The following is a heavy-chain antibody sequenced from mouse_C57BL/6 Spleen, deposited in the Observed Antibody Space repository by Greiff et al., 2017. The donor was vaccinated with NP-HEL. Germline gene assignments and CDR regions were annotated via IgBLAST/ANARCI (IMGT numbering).Heavy chain of an antibody. V-gene: IGHV1-69*01. CDR2: IDPSDSYT. J-gene: IGHJ2*01. CDR1: GYTFTSYW. D-gene: IGHD1-1*01. CDR3: ARWGGSRGDY. Sequence: QVQLQQPGAELVMPGASVKLSCKASGYTFTSYWMHWVKQRPGQGLEWIGEIDPSDSYTNYNQKFKGKSTLTVDKSSSTAYMQLSSLTSEDSAVYYCARWGGSRGDYWGQGTTLTVSS.